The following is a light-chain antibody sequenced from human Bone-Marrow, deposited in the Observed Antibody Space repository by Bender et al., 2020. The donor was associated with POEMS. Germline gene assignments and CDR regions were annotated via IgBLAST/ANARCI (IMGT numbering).Light chain of an antibody. CDR2: EVT. CDR1: SSDVGGYNL. CDR3: AVWDDSLNGWV. Sequence: QSALTQPASVSGSPGQSITISCIGTSSDVGGYNLVSWYQQHPGKAPQLMIYEVTKRPSGVSERFSGSRSGTSASLAISGLQSEDEADYYCAVWDDSLNGWVFGGETKLTVL. V-gene: IGLV2-14*02. J-gene: IGLJ3*02.